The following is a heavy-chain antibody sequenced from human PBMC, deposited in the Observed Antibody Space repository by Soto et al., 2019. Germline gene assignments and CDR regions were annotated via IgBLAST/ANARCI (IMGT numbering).Heavy chain of an antibody. J-gene: IGHJ4*02. D-gene: IGHD3-10*01. CDR1: GGSFSGYY. CDR2: INHSGST. V-gene: IGHV4-34*01. CDR3: ARGLRYYGSGSYGY. Sequence: PSETLSLTCAVYGGSFSGYYWSWIRQPPGKGLEWIGEINHSGSTNYNPSLKSRVTISVDTSKNQFSLKLSSVTAADTAVYYCARGLRYYGSGSYGYWGQGTRVTVS.